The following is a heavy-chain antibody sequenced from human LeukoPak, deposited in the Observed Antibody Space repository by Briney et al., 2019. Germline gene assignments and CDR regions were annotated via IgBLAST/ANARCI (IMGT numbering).Heavy chain of an antibody. CDR2: ISGSGGST. CDR3: AKLRRGSGYYYYGMDV. V-gene: IGHV3-23*01. CDR1: GFTFSSYA. Sequence: PGGSLRLSCAASGFTFSSYAMSWVRQAPGKGLDWVSAISGSGGSTYYADSVKGRFTISRDNSKNTLYLQMNSLRAEDTAVYYCAKLRRGSGYYYYGMDVWGQGTTVTVSS. D-gene: IGHD3-10*01. J-gene: IGHJ6*02.